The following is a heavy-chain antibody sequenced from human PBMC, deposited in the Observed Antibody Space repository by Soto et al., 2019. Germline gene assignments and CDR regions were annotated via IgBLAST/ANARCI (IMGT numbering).Heavy chain of an antibody. CDR1: GISISNYW. D-gene: IGHD1-26*01. CDR3: ASLGLKAPDY. CDR2: IKQDGSEK. V-gene: IGHV3-7*01. Sequence: EVQLVESGGGLVQPGGSLRLSCAASGISISNYWMAWVRQAPGKGLEWVANIKQDGSEKSYVDSVKGRFTISRDNAKNAVYLQMNILSAEDTAVYYCASLGLKAPDYWGQGTLVTVSS. J-gene: IGHJ4*02.